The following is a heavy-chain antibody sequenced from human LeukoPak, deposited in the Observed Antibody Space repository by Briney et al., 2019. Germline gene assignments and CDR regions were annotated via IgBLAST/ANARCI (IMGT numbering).Heavy chain of an antibody. J-gene: IGHJ4*02. CDR3: STAYYYDSSEGY. Sequence: GGSLRLSCAASGFTFSNAWMNWVHQAPGKGLEWVGRIKSKTDGGTTDYAAPVKGRFTISRDDSKNTLYLQMNSLKTEDTAVYYCSTAYYYDSSEGYWGQGTLVTVSS. CDR1: GFTFSNAW. CDR2: IKSKTDGGTT. D-gene: IGHD3-22*01. V-gene: IGHV3-15*07.